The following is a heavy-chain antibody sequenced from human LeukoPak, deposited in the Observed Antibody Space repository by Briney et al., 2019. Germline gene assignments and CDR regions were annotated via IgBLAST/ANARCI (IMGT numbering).Heavy chain of an antibody. J-gene: IGHJ4*02. V-gene: IGHV3-49*04. CDR1: GFTFGDYA. D-gene: IGHD1-1*01. CDR3: TRGSGYSFDY. CDR2: IRSNTYGGTT. Sequence: GGSLRLSCAVSGFTFGDYAMSWVRQAPGKGLEWVGFIRSNTYGGTTEYAASAKGRFTVSRDESKSIAYLQMNSLKTEDTAVYYCTRGSGYSFDYWGQGTLVTVSS.